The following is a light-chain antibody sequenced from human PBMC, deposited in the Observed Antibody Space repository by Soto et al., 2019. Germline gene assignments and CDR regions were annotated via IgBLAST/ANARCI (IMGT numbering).Light chain of an antibody. V-gene: IGLV2-14*01. CDR1: SSDVGGYNY. Sequence: QSVLTQPASVSGSPGQSITISCTGTSSDVGGYNYVSWYQQHPGKAPKLMIYEVSNRPSGVSNRFSGSKSGNTASLTISGLQGEDEADYYCSSYTSGSTWVFGGGTKVTVL. CDR3: SSYTSGSTWV. J-gene: IGLJ3*02. CDR2: EVS.